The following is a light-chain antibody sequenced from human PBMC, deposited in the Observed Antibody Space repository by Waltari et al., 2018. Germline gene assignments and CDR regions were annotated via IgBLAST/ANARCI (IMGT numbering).Light chain of an antibody. Sequence: EIVMTQSPATLSVSPGERATLSCRASQRISTTLAWYQQKPDQAPRLLIYGDSTRATGIPARFSGSGSGTDFTLSISSLQSEDFAVYYCQQYNNWPLTFGGGTKVEIK. CDR1: QRISTT. CDR2: GDS. CDR3: QQYNNWPLT. V-gene: IGKV3-15*01. J-gene: IGKJ4*01.